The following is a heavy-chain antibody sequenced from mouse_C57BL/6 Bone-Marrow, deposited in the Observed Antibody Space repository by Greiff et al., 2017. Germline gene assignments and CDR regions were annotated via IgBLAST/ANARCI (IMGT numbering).Heavy chain of an antibody. V-gene: IGHV1-9*01. CDR3: ASSAARRDYDFDY. CDR1: GYTFTGYW. CDR2: IFPGSGST. J-gene: IGHJ2*01. D-gene: IGHD2-4*01. Sequence: VQLQQSGAELMKPGASVKLSCKATGYTFTGYWIEWVKQRPGHGLEWIGEIFPGSGSTNYNEKFKGKATFTADTSSRTAYLQLSSLTTEDSAVYYCASSAARRDYDFDYWGRGTTLTVSA.